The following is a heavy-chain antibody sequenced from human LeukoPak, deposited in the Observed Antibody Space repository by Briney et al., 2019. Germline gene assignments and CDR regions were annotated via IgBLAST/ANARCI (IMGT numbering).Heavy chain of an antibody. CDR2: ISGGGGST. J-gene: IGHJ4*02. V-gene: IGHV3-23*01. CDR1: GFTFTSYS. D-gene: IGHD1-26*01. Sequence: GGSLRLSCAASGFTFTSYSMNWDRQATGKGLEWVSTISGGGGSTYYADSVKGRFTISRDNSKNTLYIQVNSLRAEDTAVYYCAKGGKWDVTPFDYWGQGTLVTVFS. CDR3: AKGGKWDVTPFDY.